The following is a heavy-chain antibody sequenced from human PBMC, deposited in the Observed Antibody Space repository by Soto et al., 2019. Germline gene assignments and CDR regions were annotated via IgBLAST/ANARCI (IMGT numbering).Heavy chain of an antibody. CDR2: ISGSDGKT. CDR3: ARWSYLDY. D-gene: IGHD3-3*01. CDR1: GFSFGSYA. Sequence: GGSLRLSCAASGFSFGSYALSWVRQTPGKGLEWVSTISGSDGKTFYADSVKGRFSISRDTSQSTLYLQMNSLRADDTAMYYCARWSYLDYWGQGTRVTVSS. V-gene: IGHV3-23*01. J-gene: IGHJ4*02.